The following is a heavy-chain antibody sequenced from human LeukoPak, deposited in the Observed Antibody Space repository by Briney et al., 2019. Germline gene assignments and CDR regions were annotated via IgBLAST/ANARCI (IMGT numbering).Heavy chain of an antibody. V-gene: IGHV3-23*01. J-gene: IGHJ4*02. CDR1: GFTFSSYA. CDR3: AKKGASEYSSSSGDY. CDR2: ISGSGGTT. Sequence: GGSLRLSCAASGFTFSSYATSWVRQAPGKGLEWVSAISGSGGTTYHADSVKGRFTISRDNSKNTLYLQMNSLRAEDTAVYYCAKKGASEYSSSSGDYWGQGTLVTVSS. D-gene: IGHD6-6*01.